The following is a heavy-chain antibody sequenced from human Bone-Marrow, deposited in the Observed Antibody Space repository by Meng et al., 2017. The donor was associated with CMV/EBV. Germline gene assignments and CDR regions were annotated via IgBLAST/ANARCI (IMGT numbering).Heavy chain of an antibody. CDR2: IYYSGST. D-gene: IGHD2-2*01. CDR3: ARDIVVVPAATGSNWFDP. V-gene: IGHV4-30-4*08. CDR1: ISSGDYY. Sequence: ISSGDYYWSWIRQPPGKGLEWIGYIYYSGSTYYNPSLKSRVTISVDTSKNQFSLKLSSVTAADTAVYYCARDIVVVPAATGSNWFDPWGQGTLVTVSS. J-gene: IGHJ5*02.